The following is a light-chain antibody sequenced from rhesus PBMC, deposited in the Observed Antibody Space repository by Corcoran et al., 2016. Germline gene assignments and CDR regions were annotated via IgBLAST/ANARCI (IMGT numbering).Light chain of an antibody. Sequence: DIQMTQSPSSLSACVGDRVTITCRASQGISSYLAWYQQKPGKAPKPLIYYASNLESGVPSRFSGSGSGTEFILTISSLQPEDFATYYCQQYNSDPYSFGQGTKVEIK. V-gene: IGKV1-37*01. CDR1: QGISSY. CDR3: QQYNSDPYS. J-gene: IGKJ2*01. CDR2: YAS.